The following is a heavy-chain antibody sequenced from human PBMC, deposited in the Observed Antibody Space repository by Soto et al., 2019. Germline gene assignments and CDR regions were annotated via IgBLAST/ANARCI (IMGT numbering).Heavy chain of an antibody. CDR2: VSSYNGNT. CDR3: AREVEGSYTPADF. Sequence: QVQLVQSGPEVKKPGASVTVSCKTSGYTFTDHGIDWVRQAPGQGLEWVGWVSSYNGNTNYAYNLKDRVIMTTDSSTTKASMELRGLRSDDTAVYYCAREVEGSYTPADFWGQGTPVTVSS. D-gene: IGHD3-16*02. CDR1: GYTFTDHG. J-gene: IGHJ4*02. V-gene: IGHV1-18*01.